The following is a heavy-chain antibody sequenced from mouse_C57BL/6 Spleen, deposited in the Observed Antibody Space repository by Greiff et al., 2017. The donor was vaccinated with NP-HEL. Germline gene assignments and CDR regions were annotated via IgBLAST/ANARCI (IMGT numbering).Heavy chain of an antibody. V-gene: IGHV1-59*01. CDR2: IDPSDSYT. J-gene: IGHJ4*01. CDR3: ANYYGSSYAMDY. Sequence: QVQLQQPGAELVRPGTSVKLSCKASGYTFTSYWMHWVKQRPGQGLEWIGVIDPSDSYTNYNQKFKGKATLTVDTSSSTAYMQLSSLTSEDSAVYCYANYYGSSYAMDYWGQGTSVTVSS. D-gene: IGHD1-1*01. CDR1: GYTFTSYW.